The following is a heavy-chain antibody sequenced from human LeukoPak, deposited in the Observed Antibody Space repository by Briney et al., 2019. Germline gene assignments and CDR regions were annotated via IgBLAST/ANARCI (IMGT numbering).Heavy chain of an antibody. CDR2: INPNSGGT. CDR1: VYTFTGYY. CDR3: ARDGGHVDTAMV. V-gene: IGHV1-2*02. Sequence: ASVKVSRKSSVYTFTGYYMHWVRHAPGQGLEWMGWINPNSGGTNYTQKFQGRVTMTRDTSISTAYMELSRLRSDDTAVYYCARDGGHVDTAMVWGQGTLVTVSS. J-gene: IGHJ4*02. D-gene: IGHD5-18*01.